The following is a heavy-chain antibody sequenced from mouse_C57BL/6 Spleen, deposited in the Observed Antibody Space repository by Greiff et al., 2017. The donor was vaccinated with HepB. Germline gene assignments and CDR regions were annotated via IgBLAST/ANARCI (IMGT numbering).Heavy chain of an antibody. CDR3: ARDGYLRLGY. CDR1: GYTFTSYW. D-gene: IGHD2-3*01. V-gene: IGHV1-64*01. Sequence: QVQLQQPGAELVKPGASVKLSCMASGYTFTSYWMHWVKQRPGQGLEWIGMIHPNSGSTNYNEKFKSKATLTVDKSSSTAYMQLSSLTSEDSAVYYCARDGYLRLGYWGQGTSVTVSS. CDR2: IHPNSGST. J-gene: IGHJ4*01.